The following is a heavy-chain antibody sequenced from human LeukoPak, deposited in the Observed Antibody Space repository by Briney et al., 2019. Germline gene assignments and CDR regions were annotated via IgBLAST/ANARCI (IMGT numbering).Heavy chain of an antibody. Sequence: GESLKISCKGSGYTFSSYWIGWVRQMPGKGLEWMGIIYPGDSDTRYSPSFQGQVTISADKSISTAYLQWSSLKASDTAMYYCARRAPLGDYGVDYWGQGTLVTVSS. CDR3: ARRAPLGDYGVDY. CDR2: IYPGDSDT. CDR1: GYTFSSYW. D-gene: IGHD4-17*01. J-gene: IGHJ4*02. V-gene: IGHV5-51*01.